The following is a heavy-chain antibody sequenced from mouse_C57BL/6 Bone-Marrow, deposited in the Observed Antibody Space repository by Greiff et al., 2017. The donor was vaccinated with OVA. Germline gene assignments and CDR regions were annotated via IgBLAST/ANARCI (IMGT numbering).Heavy chain of an antibody. D-gene: IGHD1-1*01. CDR1: GYTFTSYW. CDR3: TPITTVVAPRFAY. V-gene: IGHV1-5*01. Sequence: EVHLVESGTVLARPGASVKMSCKTSGYTFTSYWMHWVKQRPGQGLEWIGAIYPGNSDTSYNQKFKGKAKLTAVTSASTAYMELSSLTNEDSAVYYCTPITTVVAPRFAYWGQGTLVTVSA. J-gene: IGHJ3*01. CDR2: IYPGNSDT.